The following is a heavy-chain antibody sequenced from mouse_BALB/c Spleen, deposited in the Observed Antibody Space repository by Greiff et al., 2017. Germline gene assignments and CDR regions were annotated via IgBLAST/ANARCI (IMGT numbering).Heavy chain of an antibody. D-gene: IGHD2-4*01. V-gene: IGHV5-6-5*01. CDR2: ISSGGST. CDR3: ARGGGYYDYDGAWFAY. J-gene: IGHJ3*01. CDR1: GFTFSSYA. Sequence: EVMLVESGGGLVKPGGSLKLSCAASGFTFSSYAMSWVRQTPEKRLEWVASISSGGSTYYPDSVKGRFTISRDNARNILYLQMSSLRSEDTAMYYCARGGGYYDYDGAWFAYWGQGTLVTVSA.